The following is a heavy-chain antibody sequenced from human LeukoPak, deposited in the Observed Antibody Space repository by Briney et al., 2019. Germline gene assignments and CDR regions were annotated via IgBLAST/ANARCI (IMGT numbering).Heavy chain of an antibody. V-gene: IGHV4-59*01. CDR1: GGSFSGYY. Sequence: SETLSLTCAVYGGSFSGYYWSWIRQPPGKGLEWIGYIYYSGSTSYNPSLKSRVTMSVDTSKNQFSLKLNSVTAADTALYYCARENRGSDSLDYWGQGTLVTVSS. J-gene: IGHJ4*02. CDR3: ARENRGSDSLDY. D-gene: IGHD2-21*02. CDR2: IYYSGST.